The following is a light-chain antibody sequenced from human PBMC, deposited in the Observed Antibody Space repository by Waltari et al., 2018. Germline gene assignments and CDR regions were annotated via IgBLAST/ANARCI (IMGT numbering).Light chain of an antibody. CDR2: YRSDSDH. CDR3: RIVHNYAVV. Sequence: QAVLTQPASLSASPGASASLTCTLRSDVNVGAYKIYWYQQRPGSPPQFLVRYRSDSDHQQGSGLPSRFSGSKDTSANAGILRSSGLQSEDEADYYCRIVHNYAVVFGGGTKLTVL. CDR1: SDVNVGAYK. V-gene: IGLV5-45*01. J-gene: IGLJ3*02.